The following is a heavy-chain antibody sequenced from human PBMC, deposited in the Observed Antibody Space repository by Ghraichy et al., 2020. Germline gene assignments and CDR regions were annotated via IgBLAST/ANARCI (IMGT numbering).Heavy chain of an antibody. Sequence: SETLSLTCTVSGGSISSGSYYWSWIRQPAGKGLEWIGRIYTSGSTNYNPSLKSRVTISVDTSKNQFSLKLSSVTAADTAVYYCARGGLGFWSARSGWYWGQGTLVTVSS. CDR2: IYTSGST. CDR3: ARGGLGFWSARSGWY. V-gene: IGHV4-61*02. D-gene: IGHD3-3*01. CDR1: GGSISSGSYY. J-gene: IGHJ4*02.